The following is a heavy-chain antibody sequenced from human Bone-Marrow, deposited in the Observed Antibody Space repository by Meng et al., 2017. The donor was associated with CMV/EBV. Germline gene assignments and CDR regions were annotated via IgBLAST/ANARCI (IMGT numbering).Heavy chain of an antibody. V-gene: IGHV4-34*01. J-gene: IGHJ4*02. D-gene: IGHD1-14*01. CDR1: GGSFSGYY. Sequence: SETLSLTCAVYGGSFSGYYWSWIRQPPGKGLEWIGEINHSGSTNYNPSLKSRVTISVDTSKNQFSLKLSSVTAADTAVYYCARGKGRTHSYRLYYFDYWGQGTLVTVSS. CDR3: ARGKGRTHSYRLYYFDY. CDR2: INHSGST.